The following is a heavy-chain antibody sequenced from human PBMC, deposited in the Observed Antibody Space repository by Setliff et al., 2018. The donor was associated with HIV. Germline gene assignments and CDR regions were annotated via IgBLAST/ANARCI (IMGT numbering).Heavy chain of an antibody. CDR1: GGSISSHY. CDR3: ARHTIGVATWSDGFDF. V-gene: IGHV4-59*11. CDR2: VYYSGDT. D-gene: IGHD6-19*01. J-gene: IGHJ4*02. Sequence: TLSLTCSVSGGSISSHYWTWIRQSPGKGLEWIGSVYYSGDTDYNPSLKSRVSTSVDTSKNQFSLKLSSVTAADTAVYYCARHTIGVATWSDGFDFWGQGRLVTVSS.